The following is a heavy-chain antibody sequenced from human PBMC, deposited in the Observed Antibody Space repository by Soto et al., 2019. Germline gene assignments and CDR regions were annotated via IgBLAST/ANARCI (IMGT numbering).Heavy chain of an antibody. CDR1: GGTFSSYA. CDR2: IIPIFGTA. CDR3: ARDFSGSYQPLQH. J-gene: IGHJ1*01. Sequence: ASVKVSCKASGGTFSSYAISWVRQAPGQGLEWMGGIIPIFGTANYAQKFQGRVTITADESTSTAYMELSSLRSEDTAVYYCARDFSGSYQPLQHWGQGTLVTVSS. V-gene: IGHV1-69*13. D-gene: IGHD1-26*01.